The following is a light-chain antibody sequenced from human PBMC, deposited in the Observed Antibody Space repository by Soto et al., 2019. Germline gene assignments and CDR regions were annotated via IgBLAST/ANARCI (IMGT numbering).Light chain of an antibody. CDR3: QQGYSPPFT. V-gene: IGKV1-39*01. CDR2: DAS. CDR1: QTIASH. J-gene: IGKJ3*01. Sequence: DIQMAQSPSSLSASVGDRVTITCRASQTIASHLTWYQQKPGEAPKVLISDASTLQSGAPSRFSGSGSGTEFTLTISGLQREDFATYYCQQGYSPPFTFGPGTKVDVK.